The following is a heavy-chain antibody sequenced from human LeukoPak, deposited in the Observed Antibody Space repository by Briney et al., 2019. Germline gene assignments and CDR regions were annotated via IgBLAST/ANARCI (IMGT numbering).Heavy chain of an antibody. CDR1: GGSIISGTYS. CDR3: ARAPYCSSTSCYPSWFDP. D-gene: IGHD2-2*01. CDR2: ICYSGST. Sequence: PSQTLSLTCAVSGGSIISGTYSWSWIRQPPGKGLEWIGYICYSGSTYYNPSLKSRVTISVDESKNQFSLKLSSVTAADTAVYYCARAPYCSSTSCYPSWFDPWGQGTLVTVSS. J-gene: IGHJ5*02. V-gene: IGHV4-30-2*01.